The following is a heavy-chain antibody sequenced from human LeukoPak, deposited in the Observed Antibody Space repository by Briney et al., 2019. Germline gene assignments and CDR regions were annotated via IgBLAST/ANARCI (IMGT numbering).Heavy chain of an antibody. Sequence: SETLSLTCTVSGGSINSDYWSWIRQAPGEGVEWIWNIHHSGGIKYKPSLKSRVIIAVNTSKSQFSLKLSSVTAADTAVYYCAREAGYYSDLTWFDPWGQGTLVTVSS. CDR3: AREAGYYSDLTWFDP. CDR1: GGSINSDY. V-gene: IGHV4-59*01. CDR2: IHHSGGI. J-gene: IGHJ5*02. D-gene: IGHD4-11*01.